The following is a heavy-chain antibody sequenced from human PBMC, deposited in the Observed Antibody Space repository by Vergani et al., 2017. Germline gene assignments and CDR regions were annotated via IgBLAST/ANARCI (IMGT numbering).Heavy chain of an antibody. CDR1: GDSIISSSYY. J-gene: IGHJ2*01. CDR3: ASGKYYSXSTSHFRGRYFDV. CDR2: IYNSGNG. D-gene: IGHD3-16*01. V-gene: IGHV4-39*01. Sequence: QMQLQESGPGLVKASETLTLTCTVSGDSIISSSYYWGWIRQPPGKWLEWIGSIYNSGNGDSSSSLKSRVTISADTSKNQFSLRLTSVTAADTPVYYCASGKYYSXSTSHFRGRYFDVWGRGTLVTVPS.